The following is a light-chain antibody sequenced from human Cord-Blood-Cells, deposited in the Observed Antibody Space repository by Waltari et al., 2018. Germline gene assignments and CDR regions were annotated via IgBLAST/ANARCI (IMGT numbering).Light chain of an antibody. Sequence: QSALTQPASVSGSPGQSITISCTGTSSDVGGYNYVSWYQQHPGKAPQLMIYDVSKRPSGVSKRVSGSKCGNTASLTISGLQAEDEADYYCSSYTSSSTFYVFGTGTKVTVL. J-gene: IGLJ1*01. V-gene: IGLV2-14*01. CDR1: SSDVGGYNY. CDR2: DVS. CDR3: SSYTSSSTFYV.